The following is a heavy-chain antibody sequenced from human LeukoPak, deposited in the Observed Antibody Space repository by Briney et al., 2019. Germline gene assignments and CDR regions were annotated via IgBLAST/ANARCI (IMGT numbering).Heavy chain of an antibody. V-gene: IGHV1-69*06. CDR3: ARHLNYYGSGSPVNWFDP. CDR1: GGTFSSYA. J-gene: IGHJ5*02. CDR2: IIPIFGTA. D-gene: IGHD3-10*01. Sequence: SVKVSCKASGGTFSSYAICWVRQAPGQGLEWMGGIIPIFGTANYAQKFQGRVTITADKSTSTAYMELSSLRSEDTAVYHCARHLNYYGSGSPVNWFDPWGQGTLVTVSS.